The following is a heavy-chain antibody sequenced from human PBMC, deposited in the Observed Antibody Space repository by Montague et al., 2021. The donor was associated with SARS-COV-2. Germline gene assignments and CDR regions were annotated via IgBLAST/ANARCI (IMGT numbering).Heavy chain of an antibody. CDR1: GFTFSSYG. J-gene: IGHJ4*02. CDR3: AKDVSGGYCSSTGCYIDY. Sequence: SLRLSCAASGFTFSSYGMHWVRQAPGKGLEWVSVIWTGGSNKYYVDSVKGRFTISRDNSKNTLYLQMDSLRAEDTAVYYCAKDVSGGYCSSTGCYIDYWGQGTLVIVSS. V-gene: IGHV3-33*06. D-gene: IGHD2-2*02. CDR2: IWTGGSNK.